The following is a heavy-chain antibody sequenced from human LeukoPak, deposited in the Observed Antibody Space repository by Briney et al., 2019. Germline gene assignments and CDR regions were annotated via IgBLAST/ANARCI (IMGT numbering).Heavy chain of an antibody. CDR3: ARWLPFQYYFDY. J-gene: IGHJ4*02. CDR1: GGSISSGGYS. Sequence: SETLSLTCTVSGGSISSGGYSWSWIRQHPGKGLEWIGYIYYSGSTYYNPSLKSRVTISVDTSKNQFSLKLSSVTAADTAVYYCARWLPFQYYFDYWGQGTLVTVSS. V-gene: IGHV4-31*03. D-gene: IGHD5-12*01. CDR2: IYYSGST.